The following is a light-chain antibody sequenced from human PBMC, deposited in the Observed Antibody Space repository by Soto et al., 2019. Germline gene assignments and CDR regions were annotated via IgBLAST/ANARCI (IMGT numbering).Light chain of an antibody. V-gene: IGKV3-15*01. CDR3: QQYNNSPLT. CDR2: GAS. J-gene: IGKJ4*01. CDR1: QSVSSN. Sequence: EIVMTQSPATLSVSPGERATLSCRASQSVSSNLAWYQQKPGQAPRLLIYGASTRATGIPARFSGSGSGTEFTLTISSLQSEDFAVYYCQQYNNSPLTFGGGTRWIS.